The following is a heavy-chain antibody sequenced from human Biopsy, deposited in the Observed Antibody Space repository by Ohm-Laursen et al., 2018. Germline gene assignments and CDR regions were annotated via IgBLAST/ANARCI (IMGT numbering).Heavy chain of an antibody. J-gene: IGHJ3*02. CDR1: GGSISSGGSY. CDR3: AKNLAVSSYALDI. CDR2: IFNSANT. Sequence: TLSLTCTVSGGSISSGGSYWSWIRQRPGKGLEWIGYIFNSANTYYNPSLKNRITISGDTSKNQFSLKLGSVTAADTAVYYCAKNLAVSSYALDIWGQGTMVTVSS. V-gene: IGHV4-31*03. D-gene: IGHD2/OR15-2a*01.